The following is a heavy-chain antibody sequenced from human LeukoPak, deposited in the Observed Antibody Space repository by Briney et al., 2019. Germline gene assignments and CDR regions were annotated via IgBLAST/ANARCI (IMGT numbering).Heavy chain of an antibody. CDR2: MNPNSGKT. Sequence: GASVKVSCKASGYTFTSYDINWVRQAAGQGVEGMGWMNPNSGKTGYAQKFQGRVTMTRNTSIRTAYMELSSLSSEDTAVYYCARAPTTIAAAGSGAYYMDAWGKGTTVTISS. J-gene: IGHJ6*03. CDR3: ARAPTTIAAAGSGAYYMDA. V-gene: IGHV1-8*01. D-gene: IGHD6-13*01. CDR1: GYTFTSYD.